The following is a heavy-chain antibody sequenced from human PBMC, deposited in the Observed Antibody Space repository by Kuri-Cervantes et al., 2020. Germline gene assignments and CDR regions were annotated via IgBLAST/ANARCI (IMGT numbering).Heavy chain of an antibody. CDR1: GFTFSSYG. CDR2: ISYDGSNK. D-gene: IGHD5-18*01. J-gene: IGHJ4*02. Sequence: GESLKISCAASGFTFSSYGMHWVRQAPGKGLEWVAVISYDGSNKYYADSVKGRFTISRDNSKNTLYLQMNSLRLEDTAVYYCARGPNTDMGIWGQGTLVTVSS. V-gene: IGHV3-30*03. CDR3: ARGPNTDMGI.